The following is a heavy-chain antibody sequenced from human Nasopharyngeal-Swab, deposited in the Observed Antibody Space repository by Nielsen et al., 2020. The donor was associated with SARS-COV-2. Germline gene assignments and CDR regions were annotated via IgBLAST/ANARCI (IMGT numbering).Heavy chain of an antibody. Sequence: SETLSLTCTVSGGSISSSSYYWGWIRQPPGKGLEWIGSIYYSGSTYYNPSLKSRVTISVDTSKNQFSLKLSSVTAADTAVYYCASPGVNSSGYYWEDAFDIWGQGTMVTVSS. CDR2: IYYSGST. CDR1: GGSISSSSYY. J-gene: IGHJ3*02. CDR3: ASPGVNSSGYYWEDAFDI. V-gene: IGHV4-39*01. D-gene: IGHD3-22*01.